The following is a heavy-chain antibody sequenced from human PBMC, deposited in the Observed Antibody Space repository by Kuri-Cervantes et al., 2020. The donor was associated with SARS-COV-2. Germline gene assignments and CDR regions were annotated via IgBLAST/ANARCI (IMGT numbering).Heavy chain of an antibody. J-gene: IGHJ3*02. D-gene: IGHD2-21*01. CDR2: IIPILGIA. V-gene: IGHV1-69*10. Sequence: SVKVSCKASGGTFSSYAISWVRQAPGQGLEWMGGIIPILGIANYAQKFQGRVTITADKSTSTAYMELSSLRSEDTAVYYCARDDVFLKAFDIWGQGTMVTVSS. CDR1: GGTFSSYA. CDR3: ARDDVFLKAFDI.